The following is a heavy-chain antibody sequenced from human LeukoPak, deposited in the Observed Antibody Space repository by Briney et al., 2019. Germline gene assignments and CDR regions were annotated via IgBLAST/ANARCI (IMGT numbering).Heavy chain of an antibody. CDR2: ISYDGSKK. D-gene: IGHD2-21*02. J-gene: IGHJ3*02. CDR3: ANLGTEIAVVTGVDAFDI. CDR1: GFTFSSYG. V-gene: IGHV3-30*18. Sequence: GGSLRLSCAASGFTFSSYGIHWVRQAPGKGLKWVAVISYDGSKKYYADSVKGRSTISRDNSKNMVYLQMNSVRAEDTAVYYCANLGTEIAVVTGVDAFDIWGQGTMVTVSS.